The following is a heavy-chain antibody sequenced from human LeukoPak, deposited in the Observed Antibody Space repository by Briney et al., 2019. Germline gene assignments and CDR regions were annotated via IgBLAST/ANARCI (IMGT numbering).Heavy chain of an antibody. CDR2: IYHSGST. J-gene: IGHJ5*02. D-gene: IGHD1-26*01. CDR1: GGSMSSGGYY. CDR3: ARGSQSGSYKNH. Sequence: ASDTLSLTCTVSGGSMSSGGYYWSWIRQPPGKGLEWIGYIYHSGSTYYNPSLKSRVTISVDRSKNQFSLKLSSVTAADTAVYYCARGSQSGSYKNHWGQGTLVIVSS. V-gene: IGHV4-30-2*01.